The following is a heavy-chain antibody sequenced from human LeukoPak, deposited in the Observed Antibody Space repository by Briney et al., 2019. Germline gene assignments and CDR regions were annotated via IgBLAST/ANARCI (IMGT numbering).Heavy chain of an antibody. V-gene: IGHV3-20*04. CDR1: GFTFDDYG. J-gene: IGHJ6*03. CDR2: INWNGGST. D-gene: IGHD3-3*01. CDR3: ARVLVLRFLEWANMDV. Sequence: GGSLRLSCAVSGFTFDDYGMSWVRQAPGKGLEWVSGINWNGGSTGYADSVKGRFTISRDNAKNSLYLQMNSLRAEDTALYYCARVLVLRFLEWANMDVWGKGTTVTVSS.